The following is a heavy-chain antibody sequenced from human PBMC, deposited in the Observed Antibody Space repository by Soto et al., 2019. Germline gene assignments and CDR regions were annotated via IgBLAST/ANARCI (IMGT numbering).Heavy chain of an antibody. CDR2: TYYRSRWYN. J-gene: IGHJ4*02. CDR3: SRDFSYFVRIHSYLDF. D-gene: IGHD3-9*01. V-gene: IGHV6-1*01. Sequence: SQTLSLPCAISGDSVSGNSAAWKWIRQSPSRGLEWLGRTYYRSRWYNDYAVSVEGRITVTPDTSKNQFSLHLSSVTPEATDVYYCSRDFSYFVRIHSYLDFWGQGALVTVSS. CDR1: GDSVSGNSAA.